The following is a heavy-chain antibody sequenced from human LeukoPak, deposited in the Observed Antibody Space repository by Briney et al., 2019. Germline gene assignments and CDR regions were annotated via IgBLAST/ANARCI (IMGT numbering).Heavy chain of an antibody. Sequence: GASVKVSCKASGFTFTSSAMQWVRQARGQRLEWIGWIAVGSGNTNYAQKFQERVTITRDMSTSTAYMELSSLRSEDTAVYYCAADLPTPIVGATTYFQHWGQGTLVTVSS. J-gene: IGHJ1*01. CDR2: IAVGSGNT. D-gene: IGHD1-26*01. V-gene: IGHV1-58*02. CDR3: AADLPTPIVGATTYFQH. CDR1: GFTFTSSA.